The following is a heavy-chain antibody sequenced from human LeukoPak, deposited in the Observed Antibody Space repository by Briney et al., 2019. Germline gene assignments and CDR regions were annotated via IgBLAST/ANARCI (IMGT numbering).Heavy chain of an antibody. Sequence: SETLSLTCTVSGGSISSSSYYWGWIRQPPGKGLEWIGYIYYSGSTNYNPSLKSRVTISVDTSKNQFSLKLSSVTAADTAVYYCARVRGDWGPFDYWGQGTLVTVSS. CDR3: ARVRGDWGPFDY. V-gene: IGHV4-61*05. CDR2: IYYSGST. D-gene: IGHD7-27*01. J-gene: IGHJ4*02. CDR1: GGSISSSSYY.